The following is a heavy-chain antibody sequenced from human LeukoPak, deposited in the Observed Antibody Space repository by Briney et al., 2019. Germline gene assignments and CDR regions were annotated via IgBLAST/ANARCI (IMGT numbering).Heavy chain of an antibody. CDR3: ARVPFDEVDGSGSSPSNWFDP. D-gene: IGHD3-10*01. J-gene: IGHJ5*02. V-gene: IGHV1-18*01. CDR2: ISAYNGNT. Sequence: ASVKVSCKASGYTFTSYGISWVRQAPGQGLEWMGWISAYNGNTNYEQKLQGRVTMTTDTSTSTAYMELRSLRSDDTAVYYCARVPFDEVDGSGSSPSNWFDPWGQGTLVTVSS. CDR1: GYTFTSYG.